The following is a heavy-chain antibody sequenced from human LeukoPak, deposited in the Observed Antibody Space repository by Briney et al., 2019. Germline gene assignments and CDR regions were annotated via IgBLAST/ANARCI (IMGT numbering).Heavy chain of an antibody. CDR3: ARPYAPFTGNDAFDI. Sequence: SETLSLTCTVSGGSISSSSYYWGWIRQPPGKGLEWIGSIYYSGSTYYNPSLKSRVTISVDTSKNQFSLKLSSVTAADTAVYYCARPYAPFTGNDAFDIWGQGTLVTVSS. V-gene: IGHV4-39*01. J-gene: IGHJ4*02. D-gene: IGHD1-1*01. CDR1: GGSISSSSYY. CDR2: IYYSGST.